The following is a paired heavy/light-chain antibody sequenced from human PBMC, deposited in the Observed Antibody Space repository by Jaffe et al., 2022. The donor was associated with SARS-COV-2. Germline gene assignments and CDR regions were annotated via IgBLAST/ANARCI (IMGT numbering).Heavy chain of an antibody. CDR1: GFTFDDYA. CDR2: ISRDGGST. CDR3: GKGVYVGGIYYFDN. V-gene: IGHV3-43*02. Sequence: EVQLVESGGGVVQPGGSLRLSCTASGFTFDDYAMHWVRQAPGKGLEWVSLISRDGGSTYYADSVKGRFTISRDNSKNSLYLQMDSLRTEDTALYYCGKGVYVGGIYYFDNCGQGTLVTASS. J-gene: IGHJ4*02. D-gene: IGHD3-16*01.
Light chain of an antibody. CDR2: AAR. V-gene: IGKV1-12*01. Sequence: DIQMTQSPSSVSASIGDRVIITCRASQSVRSWLAWYQQKPGKAPKLLISAARDLQSGVPSRFSGTGSGTEFTLTISSLQPEDIATYYCQQANSFPRTFGQGTKVEIK. CDR3: QQANSFPRT. CDR1: QSVRSW. J-gene: IGKJ1*01.